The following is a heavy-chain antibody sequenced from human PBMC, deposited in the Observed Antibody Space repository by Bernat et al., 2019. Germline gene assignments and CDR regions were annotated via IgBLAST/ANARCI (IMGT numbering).Heavy chain of an antibody. Sequence: EVQLVESGGGLIQPGGSLRLSCAASGFTVSSNYMSWVRQAPGKGLEWVSAIYSGGSTYYADSVKGRFTISRDNSKNTLYLQMNGLRAEDTAIYYCAKAGPLARATGTTGDYYYYYYMDVWGTGTTVTVSS. D-gene: IGHD1-1*01. CDR1: GFTVSSNY. J-gene: IGHJ6*03. CDR2: IYSGGST. CDR3: AKAGPLARATGTTGDYYYYYYMDV. V-gene: IGHV3-53*01.